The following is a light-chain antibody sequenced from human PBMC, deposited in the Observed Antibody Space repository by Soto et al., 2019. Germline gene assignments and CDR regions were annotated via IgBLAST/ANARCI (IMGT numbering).Light chain of an antibody. CDR3: QQFGSSPLYT. CDR2: GAS. CDR1: QSVSSTY. V-gene: IGKV3-20*01. Sequence: EIVLTQSPGTLSLSPGERVTLSCRASQSVSSTYLAWYQQKPGQALRLLIYGASSRATGIPDRFSGSGSGTDFTLTISRLEPEDFAVYYCQQFGSSPLYTCGQGTKLEIK. J-gene: IGKJ2*01.